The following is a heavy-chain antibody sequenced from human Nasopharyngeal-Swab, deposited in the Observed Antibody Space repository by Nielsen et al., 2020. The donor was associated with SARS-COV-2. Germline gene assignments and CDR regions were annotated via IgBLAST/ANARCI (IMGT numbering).Heavy chain of an antibody. CDR3: ARGGYNSPLNFDY. J-gene: IGHJ4*02. CDR2: IYYSGIT. CDR1: GGSISSGDSH. V-gene: IGHV4-30-4*01. D-gene: IGHD5-24*01. Sequence: SETLSLTCTVSGGSISSGDSHWSWIRQPPEKGLEWIGYIYYSGITYYNPSLRSRVSMSVDTSKNQFSLMLSSVTAADTAVYYCARGGYNSPLNFDYWGQGTLVAVSS.